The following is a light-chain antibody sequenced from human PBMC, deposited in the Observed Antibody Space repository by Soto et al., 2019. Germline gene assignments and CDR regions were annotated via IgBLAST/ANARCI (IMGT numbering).Light chain of an antibody. CDR2: DAS. J-gene: IGKJ1*01. CDR3: QQYESYSPWM. Sequence: DIQMTQSPSTLSASVGDRVTITCRASQGISSWLAWYQQKPGKAPKLLIYDASSLESGVPSRFSGSGSGTEFTLTISSLQPDDFATYYCQQYESYSPWMFGQGTKGDIK. V-gene: IGKV1-5*01. CDR1: QGISSW.